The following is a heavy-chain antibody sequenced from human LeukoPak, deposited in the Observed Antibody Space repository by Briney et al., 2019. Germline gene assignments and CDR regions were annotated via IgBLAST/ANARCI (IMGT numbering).Heavy chain of an antibody. J-gene: IGHJ4*02. CDR3: ARHSSGWRFDY. V-gene: IGHV3-21*01. CDR1: GFTFSRYS. D-gene: IGHD6-19*01. Sequence: GGSLRLSCAASGFTFSRYSMNWVRQAPGKGLEWVSSISSSSSYIYYADSVKGRFTISRDNAKNSLYLQMNSLRAEDTAVYYCARHSSGWRFDYWGQGTLVTVSS. CDR2: ISSSSSYI.